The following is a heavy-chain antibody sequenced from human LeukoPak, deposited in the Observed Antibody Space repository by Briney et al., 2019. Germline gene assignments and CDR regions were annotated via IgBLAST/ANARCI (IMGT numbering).Heavy chain of an antibody. V-gene: IGHV1-18*01. D-gene: IGHD3-9*01. CDR2: ISAYNGNT. CDR1: GYTFTSYG. CDR3: ARAGSYDILTYYYYGMDV. Sequence: ASVKVSCKSSGYTFTSYGISWVRQAPGQGLEWMGLISAYNGNTNYAQKLQGRVTMTTDTSTSTAYMELRSLRSDDTAVYYCARAGSYDILTYYYYGMDVWGQGTTVTVSS. J-gene: IGHJ6*02.